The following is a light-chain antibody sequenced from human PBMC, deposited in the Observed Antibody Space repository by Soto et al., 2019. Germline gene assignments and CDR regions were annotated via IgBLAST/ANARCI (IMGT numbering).Light chain of an antibody. V-gene: IGLV2-14*01. CDR3: SSYTSSSTYV. Sequence: QSVLTQPASVSGAPGQSITISCTGTSSDVGGYNYVSWYQQHPGKAPKLMIYDVSNRPSGVSNRFSGSKSGNTASLTISGLQAEDEAGYYRSSYTSSSTYVFGTGTKVTVL. CDR1: SSDVGGYNY. J-gene: IGLJ1*01. CDR2: DVS.